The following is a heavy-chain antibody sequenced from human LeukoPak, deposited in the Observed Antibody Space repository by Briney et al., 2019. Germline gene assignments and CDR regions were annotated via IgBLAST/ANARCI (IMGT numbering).Heavy chain of an antibody. CDR1: GGSFSGYH. V-gene: IGHV4-34*09. CDR2: IYYSGST. CDR3: ARGVGAVKDYGMDV. D-gene: IGHD1-26*01. J-gene: IGHJ6*02. Sequence: PSETLSLTCAVYGGSFSGYHWNWIRQHPGTGLEWIGDIYYSGSTYYNPSLKSRLTMSVDTSKNQFSLNLRSVTAADTAVYYCARGVGAVKDYGMDVWGQGTTVTVSS.